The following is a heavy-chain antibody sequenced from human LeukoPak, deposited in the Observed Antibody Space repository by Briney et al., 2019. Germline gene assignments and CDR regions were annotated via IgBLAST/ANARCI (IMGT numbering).Heavy chain of an antibody. CDR2: IIPIFGTA. CDR1: GGTFSSYA. CDR3: ASGRDGYNYYYYYYGMDV. D-gene: IGHD5-24*01. V-gene: IGHV1-69*13. J-gene: IGHJ6*02. Sequence: GASVKVSCKASGGTFSSYAISWVRQAPGQGLEWMGGIIPIFGTANYAQKFQGRVTITADESTSTAYMELSSLRPEDTAVYYCASGRDGYNYYYYYYGMDVWGQGTTVTVSS.